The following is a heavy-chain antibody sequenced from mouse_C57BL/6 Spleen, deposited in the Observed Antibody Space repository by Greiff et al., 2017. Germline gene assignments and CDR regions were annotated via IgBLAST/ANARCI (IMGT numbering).Heavy chain of an antibody. CDR3: ARFSKDAMDY. J-gene: IGHJ4*01. CDR2: ISSGSSTI. V-gene: IGHV5-17*01. Sequence: EVKLVESGGGLVKPGGSLKLSCAASGFTFSDYGMHWVRQAPEKGLAWVAYISSGSSTIYYADTVKGRFTISRDNAKNTLFLQMTSLRSEDTAMYYWARFSKDAMDYWGQGTSVTVSS. D-gene: IGHD2-5*01. CDR1: GFTFSDYG.